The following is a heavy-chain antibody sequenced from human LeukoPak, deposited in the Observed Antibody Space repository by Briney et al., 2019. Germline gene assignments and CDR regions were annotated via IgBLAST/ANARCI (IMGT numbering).Heavy chain of an antibody. Sequence: ASVKVSCKASGYTFTGYYMHWVRQAPGQGLEWMGWINPNSGGTNYAQKFQGRVTMTRDTSISTAYMELSRLRSDGTAVYYCARDDSRFGSSGWYYYYGMDVWGQGTTVTVSS. CDR1: GYTFTGYY. CDR3: ARDDSRFGSSGWYYYYGMDV. J-gene: IGHJ6*02. V-gene: IGHV1-2*02. D-gene: IGHD6-19*01. CDR2: INPNSGGT.